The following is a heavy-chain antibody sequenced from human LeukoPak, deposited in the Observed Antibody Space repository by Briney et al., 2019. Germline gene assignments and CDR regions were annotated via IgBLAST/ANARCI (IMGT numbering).Heavy chain of an antibody. J-gene: IGHJ4*02. D-gene: IGHD3-10*01. CDR2: INPASGGT. CDR3: ARDATFGELPH. V-gene: IGHV1-2*02. Sequence: ASVKVSCKASGYTFSGYYMYWVRQAPGQGLEWMGWINPASGGTNYAQKFQGRVTMTRDTSISTAYMELSRPRSDDTAVYYCARDATFGELPHWGQGTLVTVSS. CDR1: GYTFSGYY.